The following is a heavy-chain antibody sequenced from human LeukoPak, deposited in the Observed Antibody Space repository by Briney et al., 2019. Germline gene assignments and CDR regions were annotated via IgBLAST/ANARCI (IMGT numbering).Heavy chain of an antibody. V-gene: IGHV4-59*08. J-gene: IGHJ6*02. CDR2: IYYSGST. D-gene: IGHD1-1*01. CDR1: GGSISSYY. CDR3: ARSRLDSYYYYYYGMDV. Sequence: SETPSLTCAVSGGSISSYYWSWIRQPPGKGLEWIGYIYYSGSTNYNPSLKSRVTISVDTSKNQFSLKLSSVTAADTAVYYCARSRLDSYYYYYYGMDVWGQGTTVTVS.